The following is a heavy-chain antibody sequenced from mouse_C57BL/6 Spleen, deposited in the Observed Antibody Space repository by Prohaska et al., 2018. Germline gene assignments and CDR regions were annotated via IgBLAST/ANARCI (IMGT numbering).Heavy chain of an antibody. CDR3: MRYGNYWYFDV. CDR1: GFTFSGFW. Sequence: PRGLSCEGSGFTFSGFWMSWVRQTPGKTLEWIGDINSDGSAINYAPSIKDRFTIFRDNDKGTLYLQMSNVRSEDTATHFCMRYGNYWYFDVWGTGTTVTVSS. V-gene: IGHV11-2*01. CDR2: INSDGSAI. J-gene: IGHJ1*03. D-gene: IGHD2-1*01.